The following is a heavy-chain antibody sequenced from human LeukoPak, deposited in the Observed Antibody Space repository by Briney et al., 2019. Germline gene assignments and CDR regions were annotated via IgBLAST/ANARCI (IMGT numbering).Heavy chain of an antibody. Sequence: SETLSLTCTLCGGPISRYHWSWLRQPPGKGLEWLGYIYYSGSTNYNPSLKSRVTIPVDTPQNQFSLKLTSVTAADTAVYYCARGSTDTGNYRRALDIWGERAMGTVSS. CDR3: ARGSTDTGNYRRALDI. V-gene: IGHV4-59*01. CDR2: IYYSGST. J-gene: IGHJ3*02. D-gene: IGHD1-26*01. CDR1: GGPISRYH.